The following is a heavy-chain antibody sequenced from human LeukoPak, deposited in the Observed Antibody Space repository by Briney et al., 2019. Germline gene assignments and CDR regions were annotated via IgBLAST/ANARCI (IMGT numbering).Heavy chain of an antibody. D-gene: IGHD6-13*01. Sequence: GGSLRLSCAASGFTFGSYAMSWVRQAPGKGLEWVSTISSSGGSTYYADSVKGRFTISRDNSKNTLYLQMNSLRAEDTAVYYCAKVGYSLFDYWGQGTLVTVSS. CDR2: ISSSGGST. J-gene: IGHJ4*02. V-gene: IGHV3-23*01. CDR1: GFTFGSYA. CDR3: AKVGYSLFDY.